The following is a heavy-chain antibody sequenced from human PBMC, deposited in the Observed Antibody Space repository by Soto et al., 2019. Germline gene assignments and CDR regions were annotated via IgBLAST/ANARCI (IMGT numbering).Heavy chain of an antibody. CDR3: ARAPYYGDDAFDI. CDR1: GGSISSYY. CDR2: IYYSGST. D-gene: IGHD4-17*01. J-gene: IGHJ3*02. Sequence: SETLSLTCTVSGGSISSYYWSWIRQPPGKGLEWIGYIYYSGSTNYNPSLRSRVTISLDTSKNQFSLKLSSVTAADTAVYYCARAPYYGDDAFDIWGQGTMVTVSS. V-gene: IGHV4-59*01.